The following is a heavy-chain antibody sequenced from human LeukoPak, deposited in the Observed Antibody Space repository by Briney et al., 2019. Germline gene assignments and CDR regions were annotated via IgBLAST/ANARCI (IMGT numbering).Heavy chain of an antibody. CDR2: IHSSSAT. CDR1: GFTGSNNY. CDR3: AREVVSSPSYFDS. J-gene: IGHJ4*02. D-gene: IGHD2-15*01. V-gene: IGHV3-53*01. Sequence: PGGSLRLSCAASGFTGSNNYVSWVRQAPGMGLEWVSAIHSSSATCYADSVRGRFTISRDNSKNTLYLLMNSLIPEDTAVYYCAREVVSSPSYFDSWGQGTLVTVSS.